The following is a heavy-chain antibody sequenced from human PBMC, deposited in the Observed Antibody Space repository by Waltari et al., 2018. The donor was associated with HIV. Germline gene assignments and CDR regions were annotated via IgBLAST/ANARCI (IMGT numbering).Heavy chain of an antibody. CDR1: GSHFYTST. CDR3: AREHENTKFVADS. V-gene: IGHV1-18*01. CDR2: IIPYNGKT. Sequence: QVQLVQSGAEVKQPGASVKVSCQASGSHFYTSTVIWVRQAPRHGLEVMGWIIPYNGKTKSSQKFQSRVSFTTDTSTDTAYMELRILTSDDTAVYYCAREHENTKFVADSWGQGTLVTVSS. J-gene: IGHJ5*01. D-gene: IGHD2-8*01.